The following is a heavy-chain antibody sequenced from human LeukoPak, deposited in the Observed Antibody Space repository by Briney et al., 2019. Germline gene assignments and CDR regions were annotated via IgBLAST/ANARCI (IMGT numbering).Heavy chain of an antibody. V-gene: IGHV4-34*01. Sequence: SETLSLTCAVHGTSFRSYHWNWIRQSPGRGLEWIGEINDGGLTNYNPSLESRVTISVDTSKKQFSRKLRSVTAADTAVDYCERDPTTVVNIPYYFDFWGQGTLVTVSS. J-gene: IGHJ4*02. D-gene: IGHD4-23*01. CDR2: INDGGLT. CDR3: ERDPTTVVNIPYYFDF. CDR1: GTSFRSYH.